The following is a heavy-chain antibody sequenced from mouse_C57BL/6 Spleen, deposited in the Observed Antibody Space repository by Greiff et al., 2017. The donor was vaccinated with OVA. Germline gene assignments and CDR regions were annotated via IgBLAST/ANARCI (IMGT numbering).Heavy chain of an antibody. CDR1: GYAFSSYW. D-gene: IGHD4-1*01. V-gene: IGHV1-80*01. J-gene: IGHJ3*01. CDR2: IYPGDGDT. CDR3: ARGWLTGSSWFAY. Sequence: VQLQQSGAELVKPGASVKISCKASGYAFSSYWMNWVKQRPGKGLEWIGQIYPGDGDTNYNGKFKGKATLTADKSSSTAYMQLSSLTSEDSAVYFCARGWLTGSSWFAYWGQGTLVTVSA.